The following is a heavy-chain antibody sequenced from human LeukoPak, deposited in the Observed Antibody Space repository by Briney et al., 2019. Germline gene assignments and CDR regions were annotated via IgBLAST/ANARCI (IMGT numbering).Heavy chain of an antibody. D-gene: IGHD4-17*01. CDR2: ISYDGVNK. V-gene: IGHV3-30*04. CDR1: GFTFSHYA. Sequence: GGSLRFSCAASGFTFSHYAIHWGRQAPGKGLEWVAVISYDGVNKYYADSVTGRFIISRDDSKNTLFLQMNNLRPDDTAVFYCAVLSLDYGDYRAPHDFGVDFWGQGTTVIVSS. J-gene: IGHJ6*02. CDR3: AVLSLDYGDYRAPHDFGVDF.